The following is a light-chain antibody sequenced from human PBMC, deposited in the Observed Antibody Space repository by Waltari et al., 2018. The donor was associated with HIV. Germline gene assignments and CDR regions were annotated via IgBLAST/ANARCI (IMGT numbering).Light chain of an antibody. CDR2: EGT. J-gene: IGLJ2*01. Sequence: QSALTQPAPVSGFPGQAITISRAGISSEFGSYDLVPCDQQSPGKAPKLIIYEGTKRPSGVSNRFSGSKFANTASLTFSGLQVEDGADYYCSSYATNTAFVFGGGTKVTVL. V-gene: IGLV2-23*03. CDR3: SSYATNTAFV. CDR1: SSEFGSYDL.